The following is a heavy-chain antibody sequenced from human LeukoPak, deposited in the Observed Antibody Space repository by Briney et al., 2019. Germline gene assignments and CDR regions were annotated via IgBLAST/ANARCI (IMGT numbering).Heavy chain of an antibody. D-gene: IGHD6-19*01. CDR1: GGSISNYY. CDR2: IYSSGST. J-gene: IGHJ5*02. V-gene: IGHV4-4*07. CDR3: ARASWHTSGGWFDP. Sequence: PSETLSLTFTVSGGSISNYYWSWIRQPAGEGLECIGRIYSSGSTNYNPSLKSRVTMSVDTSKNQFSLKLPSVTAADTAVYYCARASWHTSGGWFDPWGQGTLVTVSS.